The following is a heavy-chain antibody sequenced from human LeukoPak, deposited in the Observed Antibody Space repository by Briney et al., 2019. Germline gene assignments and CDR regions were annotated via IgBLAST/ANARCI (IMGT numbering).Heavy chain of an antibody. J-gene: IGHJ4*02. CDR3: ARGRGYTYGYRYYFDY. V-gene: IGHV4-39*07. CDR1: GGSISTITYY. Sequence: SETLSLTCTVSGGSISTITYYWGWIRQPPGKGLEWVGHMYYRGNTFYNPSLKSRVTISLDTSKNQFSLRLSSVTAADTAVYYCARGRGYTYGYRYYFDYWGQGTLVTVSS. D-gene: IGHD5-18*01. CDR2: MYYRGNT.